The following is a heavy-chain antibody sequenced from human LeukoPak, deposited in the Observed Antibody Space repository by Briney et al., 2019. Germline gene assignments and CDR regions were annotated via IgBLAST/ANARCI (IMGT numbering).Heavy chain of an antibody. CDR1: GFTFRSYW. CDR2: IKEDGSQK. J-gene: IGHJ3*01. Sequence: GGSLRLSCAASGFTFRSYWMTWVGQAPGKGLEWVANIKEDGSQKYYVDSVQGRFTISRDNAKNSLYLHMDSLRAEDRAVYYCARIISGIYYGDAFDVWGQGSIVTVSS. V-gene: IGHV3-7*01. D-gene: IGHD1-26*01. CDR3: ARIISGIYYGDAFDV.